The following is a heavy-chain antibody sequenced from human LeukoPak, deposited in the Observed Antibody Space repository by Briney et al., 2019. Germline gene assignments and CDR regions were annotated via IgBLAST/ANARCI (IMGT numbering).Heavy chain of an antibody. CDR1: GFSFTTYA. CDR2: IKQDGSEK. D-gene: IGHD3-22*01. CDR3: ARFDYYDSSGYYLDAFDT. V-gene: IGHV3-7*01. J-gene: IGHJ3*02. Sequence: GGSLRLSCAASGFSFTTYAMSWVRQAPGKGLEWVANIKQDGSEKYYVDSVKGRFTISRDNAKNSLYLQMNSLRAEDTAVYYCARFDYYDSSGYYLDAFDTWGQGTMVTVSS.